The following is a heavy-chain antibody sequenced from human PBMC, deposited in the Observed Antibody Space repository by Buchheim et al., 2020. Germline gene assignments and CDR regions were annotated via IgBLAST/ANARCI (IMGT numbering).Heavy chain of an antibody. CDR3: TTYYVAYCGGDCYYPYDY. V-gene: IGHV3-15*01. D-gene: IGHD2-21*02. CDR1: GFTFSNAW. CDR2: IKSKTDGGTT. Sequence: EVQLVESGGGLVKPGGSLRLSCAASGFTFSNAWMSWVRQAPGKGLEWVGRIKSKTDGGTTDSAAPVTGRFTISRDDSKNTLYLQMNSLKTEDTAVYYCTTYYVAYCGGDCYYPYDYWGQGTL. J-gene: IGHJ4*02.